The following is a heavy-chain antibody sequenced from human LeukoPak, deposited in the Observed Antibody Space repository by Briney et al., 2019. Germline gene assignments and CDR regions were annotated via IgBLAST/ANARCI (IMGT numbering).Heavy chain of an antibody. CDR2: ISYDGSNK. D-gene: IGHD3-22*01. J-gene: IGHJ4*02. V-gene: IGHV3-30-3*01. CDR1: GFTFSSYA. CDR3: AREVTMIVVVIMAPDY. Sequence: PGRSLRLSCAASGFTFSSYAMHWVRQAPGKGLEWVAVISYDGSNKYYADSVKGRFTISRDNSKNTLYLQMNSLRAEDTAVYYCAREVTMIVVVIMAPDYWGQETLVTVSS.